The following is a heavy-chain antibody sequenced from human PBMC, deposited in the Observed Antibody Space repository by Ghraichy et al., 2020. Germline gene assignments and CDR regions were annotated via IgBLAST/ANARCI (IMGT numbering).Heavy chain of an antibody. V-gene: IGHV3-53*01. Sequence: GGSLRLSCAASGFTVSSNYMSWVRQAPGKGLEWVSVIYGGGSTYYADSVKGRFTISRDNSKNTVYLEMNSLRAEDTAVYYCARHYCGGSSCKKYYFDYWGQGTLVTVSS. CDR3: ARHYCGGSSCKKYYFDY. J-gene: IGHJ4*02. CDR1: GFTVSSNY. CDR2: IYGGGST. D-gene: IGHD2-15*01.